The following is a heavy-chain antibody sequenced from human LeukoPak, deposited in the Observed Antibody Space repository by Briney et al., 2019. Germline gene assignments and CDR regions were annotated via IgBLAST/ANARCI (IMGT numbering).Heavy chain of an antibody. J-gene: IGHJ4*02. V-gene: IGHV1-24*01. CDR3: VTDPYTTTDDNNFEPQGAY. D-gene: IGHD5-24*01. CDR2: FDPEDGET. CDR1: GYTLTELS. Sequence: ASVKVSCKVSGYTLTELSMHWVRQAPGKGPEWMGGFDPEDGETIYAQKFQGRVTMTADTSTDTAYMELSSLTSDDTAVYYCVTDPYTTTDDNNFEPQGAYWGQGTLVTVSS.